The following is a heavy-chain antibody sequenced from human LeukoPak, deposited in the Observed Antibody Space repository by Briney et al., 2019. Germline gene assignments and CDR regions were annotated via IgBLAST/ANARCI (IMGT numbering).Heavy chain of an antibody. V-gene: IGHV3-30-3*01. CDR2: ISYDGSNK. J-gene: IGHJ4*02. CDR3: ARDPYYYYSSGYSYYFDY. D-gene: IGHD3-22*01. CDR1: GFTFSSYA. Sequence: GESLKISCAASGFTFSSYAMHWVRQAPGKGLEWVAVISYDGSNKYYADSVKGRLTISRDNSKNTLYLQMNSLRAEDTAVYYCARDPYYYYSSGYSYYFDYWGQGTLVSVSS.